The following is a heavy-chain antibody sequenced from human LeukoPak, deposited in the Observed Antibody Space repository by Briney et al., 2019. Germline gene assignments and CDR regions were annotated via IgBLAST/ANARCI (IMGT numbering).Heavy chain of an antibody. D-gene: IGHD1-26*01. CDR3: EKAYGGKYYDYFDY. J-gene: IGHJ4*02. Sequence: PGRSLRLSCAASGFIFNHYAMHWVRQTPGKGLEWVAGIAWDSENIGYADSVKGRFTISRDDAYNSVYLHMNSLRVADTALYFCEKAYGGKYYDYFDYWGQEPLVSVPS. CDR2: IAWDSENI. V-gene: IGHV3-9*01. CDR1: GFIFNHYA.